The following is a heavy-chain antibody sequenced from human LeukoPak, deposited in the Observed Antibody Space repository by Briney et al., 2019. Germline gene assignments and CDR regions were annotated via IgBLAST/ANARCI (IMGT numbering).Heavy chain of an antibody. D-gene: IGHD5-18*01. CDR3: ARDLGYSYGHFDY. J-gene: IGHJ4*02. CDR1: GFTFSSYS. CDR2: ISSSSSTI. V-gene: IGHV3-48*01. Sequence: GGSLRLSCAASGFTFSSYSMNWVRQAPGKGLEWVSYISSSSSTIYYADSVEGRFTISRDNAKNSLYLQMNSLRAEDTAVYYCARDLGYSYGHFDYWGQGTLVTVSS.